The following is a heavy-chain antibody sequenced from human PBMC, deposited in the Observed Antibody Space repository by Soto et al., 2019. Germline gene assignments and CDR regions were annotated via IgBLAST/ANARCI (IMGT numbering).Heavy chain of an antibody. CDR3: ARDTGDGTFDF. CDR1: GYTFSSYA. CDR2: INAGYGNT. Sequence: SVKVSCKASGYTFSSYAMHWVRQAPGQRLEWMGWINAGYGNTKSSQKFQDRVTISRDTSESTAYMELTSLRSEDTAVYYCARDTGDGTFDFWGQGTLVTVSS. V-gene: IGHV1-3*01. D-gene: IGHD7-27*01. J-gene: IGHJ4*02.